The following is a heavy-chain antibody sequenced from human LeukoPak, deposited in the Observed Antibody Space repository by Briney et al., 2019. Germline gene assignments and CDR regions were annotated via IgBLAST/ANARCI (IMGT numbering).Heavy chain of an antibody. V-gene: IGHV3-7*01. Sequence: GGPLRLSCAASGFTFSNYWMSWVRQAPGKGLEWVANIKEDGSEKYYVDSVKGRFTISRDNAKNSLYLQMNSLRAEDTAVYYCAREGNSGWYYDYWGQGTLVTVSS. CDR3: AREGNSGWYYDY. CDR2: IKEDGSEK. D-gene: IGHD6-19*01. CDR1: GFTFSNYW. J-gene: IGHJ4*02.